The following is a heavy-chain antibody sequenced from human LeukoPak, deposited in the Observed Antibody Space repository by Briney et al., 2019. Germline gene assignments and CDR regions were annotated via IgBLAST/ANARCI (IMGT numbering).Heavy chain of an antibody. V-gene: IGHV4-39*01. D-gene: IGHD6-19*01. CDR2: IYYSGST. CDR3: ARVEYSSGFNAFDI. CDR1: GGSISSSSYY. Sequence: PSETLSLTCTASGGSISSSSYYWGWIRQPPGKGLEWIGSIYYSGSTYYNPSLKSRVTISVDTSKNQFSLKLSSVTAADTAVYYCARVEYSSGFNAFDIWGQGTMVTVSS. J-gene: IGHJ3*02.